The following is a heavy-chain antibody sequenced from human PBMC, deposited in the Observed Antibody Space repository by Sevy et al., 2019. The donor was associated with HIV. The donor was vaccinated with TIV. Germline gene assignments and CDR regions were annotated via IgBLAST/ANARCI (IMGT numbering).Heavy chain of an antibody. CDR1: GGSISSYY. D-gene: IGHD3-10*01. CDR2: IYYSGST. J-gene: IGHJ4*02. V-gene: IGHV4-59*01. CDR3: ARDLPPDYYGSGSYYGGFDY. Sequence: SETLSLTCTVSGGSISSYYWSWIRQPPGKGLEWIGYIYYSGSTNYNPSLKSRVTISVDTSKNQFSLKLSSVTAADTAVYYSARDLPPDYYGSGSYYGGFDYWGQGTLVTVSS.